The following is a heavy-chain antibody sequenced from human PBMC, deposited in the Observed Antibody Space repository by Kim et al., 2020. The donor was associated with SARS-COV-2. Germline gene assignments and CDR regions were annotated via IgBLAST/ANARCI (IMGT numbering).Heavy chain of an antibody. CDR2: TYYRSKWYN. D-gene: IGHD2-15*01. CDR1: GDSVSSNIAA. V-gene: IGHV6-1*01. Sequence: SQTLSLTCAISGDSVSSNIAAWNWIRQSPSRGLEWLGRTYYRSKWYNDYAVSVKSRITINPDTSKNQFSLQLNSVTPEDTAVYYCAREDEGVHCSGGSCYSTFDYWGQGTLVTVSS. CDR3: AREDEGVHCSGGSCYSTFDY. J-gene: IGHJ4*02.